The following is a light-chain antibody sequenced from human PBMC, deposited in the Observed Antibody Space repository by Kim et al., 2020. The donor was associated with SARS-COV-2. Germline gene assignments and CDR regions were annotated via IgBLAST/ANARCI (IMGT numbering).Light chain of an antibody. J-gene: IGLJ6*01. CDR2: RNN. CDR3: SALDSSLSEGV. V-gene: IGLV10-54*02. Sequence: QTATLTCTGNSNFVGNQGSSWLQQHQGHPPKPLSYRNNNRPSGISERFSASRSGNTASLTITGLQPEDEADYYCSALDSSLSEGVFGSGTQLTVL. CDR1: SNFVGNQG.